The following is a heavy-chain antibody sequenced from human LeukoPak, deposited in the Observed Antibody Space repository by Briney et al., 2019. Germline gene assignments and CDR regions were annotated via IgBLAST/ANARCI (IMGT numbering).Heavy chain of an antibody. J-gene: IGHJ2*01. CDR1: EFTFSTYS. Sequence: GGSLRLSCVASEFTFSTYSMNWVRQAPGKGLEWFSYISGSGNSKYYADSVKGRFTISRDNAKNSLFLQMTSLRVEDTAVYYCARGYRYGGYETNWYFDLRGRGTLITVSS. CDR3: ARGYRYGGYETNWYFDL. D-gene: IGHD5-12*01. CDR2: ISGSGNSK. V-gene: IGHV3-48*04.